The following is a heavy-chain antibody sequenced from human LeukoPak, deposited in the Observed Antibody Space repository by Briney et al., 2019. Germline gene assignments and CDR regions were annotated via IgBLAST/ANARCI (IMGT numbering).Heavy chain of an antibody. CDR1: GGSISSSSYY. J-gene: IGHJ5*02. Sequence: SETLSLTCTVCGGSISSSSYYWGWIRQPAGKRLEWIGSIYYSGSTYYNPSLKSRVTISVDTSKNQFSLKLSSVTAADTAVYYCARREMDVVVPAAKGWFDPWGQGTLVTVSS. CDR2: IYYSGST. D-gene: IGHD2-2*01. V-gene: IGHV4-39*01. CDR3: ARREMDVVVPAAKGWFDP.